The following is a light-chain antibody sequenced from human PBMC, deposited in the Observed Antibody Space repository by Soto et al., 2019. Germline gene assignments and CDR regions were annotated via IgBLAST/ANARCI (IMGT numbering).Light chain of an antibody. J-gene: IGLJ1*01. CDR3: VAWDDSLSGLV. Sequence: QSVLTQPPSVSAAPGQKVTISCSGSSSNIGNNYVSWYQQLPGTAPKLLIYDNNKRPSGIPDRFSGSKSGTSASLAISGLRSEDEANYYCVAWDDSLSGLVFGTGTKLTVL. V-gene: IGLV1-51*01. CDR2: DNN. CDR1: SSNIGNNY.